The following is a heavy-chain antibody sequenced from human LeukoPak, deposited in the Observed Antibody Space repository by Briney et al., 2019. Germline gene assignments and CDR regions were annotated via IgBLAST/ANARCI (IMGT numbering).Heavy chain of an antibody. CDR1: GFRFSSYD. D-gene: IGHD3-3*01. Sequence: GGSLRLSCVGSGFRFSSYDMNWVRQAPGKGPEWVAHIKQDASQEYHVDSVKGRFTISRDNAKNSLYLQMNSLRAEDTAVYYCARGVVYPAWSGPHWSDYWGQGALVTVSS. V-gene: IGHV3-7*01. CDR2: IKQDASQE. CDR3: ARGVVYPAWSGPHWSDY. J-gene: IGHJ4*02.